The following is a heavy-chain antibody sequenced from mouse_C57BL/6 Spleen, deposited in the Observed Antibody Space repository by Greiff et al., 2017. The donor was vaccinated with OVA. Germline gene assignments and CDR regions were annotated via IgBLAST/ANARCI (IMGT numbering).Heavy chain of an antibody. CDR3: ARGGSYDYPWYFDV. D-gene: IGHD2-4*01. CDR1: GYTFTSYW. CDR2: IYPGSGST. J-gene: IGHJ1*03. V-gene: IGHV1-55*01. Sequence: VQLHQPGAELVKPGASVKMSCKASGYTFTSYWITWVKQRPGQGLEWIGDIYPGSGSTNYNEKFKSKATLPVDTSSSTAYMQLSSLTSEDSAVYYCARGGSYDYPWYFDVWGTGTTVTVSS.